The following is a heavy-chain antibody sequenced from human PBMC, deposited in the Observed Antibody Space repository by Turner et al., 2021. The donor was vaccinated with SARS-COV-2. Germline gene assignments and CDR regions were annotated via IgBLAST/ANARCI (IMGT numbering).Heavy chain of an antibody. CDR1: GFPFSSYG. Sequence: QVQLVESGGGVVQPGRSLRLSCAASGFPFSSYGMHWVRQAPGKGLEWVAFIWYDGSNKYYADSMKGRFTISGDNSKNTLYLQMNSLRAEDTAVYYCARDKGEGSSGWLIPSGSYYFDYWGQGTLVTVSS. CDR3: ARDKGEGSSGWLIPSGSYYFDY. CDR2: IWYDGSNK. D-gene: IGHD6-19*01. V-gene: IGHV3-33*01. J-gene: IGHJ4*02.